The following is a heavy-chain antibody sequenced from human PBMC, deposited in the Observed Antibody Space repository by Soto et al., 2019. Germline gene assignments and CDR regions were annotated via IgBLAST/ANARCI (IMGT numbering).Heavy chain of an antibody. V-gene: IGHV3-23*01. Sequence: GGSLRLSCAASGFTFSSYAMSWVRQAPGKGLEWVSAISGGGGTTHYADSVKGRFTISRDNSRNTLYLQMNGLRAEDTAVYYCARDKRDLRFLEWSYYFDYWGQGTLVTVSS. CDR2: ISGGGGTT. J-gene: IGHJ4*02. CDR3: ARDKRDLRFLEWSYYFDY. D-gene: IGHD3-3*01. CDR1: GFTFSSYA.